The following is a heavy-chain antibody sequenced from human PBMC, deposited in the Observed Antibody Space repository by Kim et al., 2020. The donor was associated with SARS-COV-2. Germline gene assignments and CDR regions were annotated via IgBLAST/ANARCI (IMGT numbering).Heavy chain of an antibody. Sequence: GGSLRLSCAASGFTVKNAWMNWVRQAPGMGLEWVGRIKRIADGGASDYGAPVKDRFVISRDDSQGTFYLQMNSLKIEDTAVYYCTTEHLGWRGYLPYYWGPGGLVTVPS. CDR2: IKRIADGGAS. CDR1: GFTVKNAW. V-gene: IGHV3-15*01. J-gene: IGHJ4*01. D-gene: IGHD3-3*01. CDR3: TTEHLGWRGYLPYY.